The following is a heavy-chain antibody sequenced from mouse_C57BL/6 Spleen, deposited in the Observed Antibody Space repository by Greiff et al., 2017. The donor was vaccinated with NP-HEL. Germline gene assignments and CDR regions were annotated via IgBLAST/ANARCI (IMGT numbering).Heavy chain of an antibody. CDR1: GFTFTDYY. V-gene: IGHV7-3*01. J-gene: IGHJ3*01. Sequence: EVKLVESGGGLVQPGGSLSLSCAASGFTFTDYYMSWVRQPPGKALEWLGFIRNKANGYTTEYSASVKGRFTISRDNSKIILYLQMTALRAEDSATYYGAMCRGDGYSFAYWGRGTLVTVSA. CDR3: AMCRGDGYSFAY. CDR2: IRNKANGYTT. D-gene: IGHD2-3*01.